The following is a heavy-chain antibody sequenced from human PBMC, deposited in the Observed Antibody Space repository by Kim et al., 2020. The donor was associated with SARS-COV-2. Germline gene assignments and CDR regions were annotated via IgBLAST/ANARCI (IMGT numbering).Heavy chain of an antibody. CDR1: GFTFTRVW. Sequence: GGSLRLSCAASGFTFTRVWLSWVRQAPGKGLEWVGRLRSRVDGGTADYAAPVKGRFTISRDDSKDTLYLQMNGLTTEDTAVYYCTTDYERIGGLCDGDICYPASLWGQGTLFTVSS. CDR2: LRSRVDGGTA. CDR3: TTDYERIGGLCDGDICYPASL. J-gene: IGHJ4*02. D-gene: IGHD2-15*01. V-gene: IGHV3-15*01.